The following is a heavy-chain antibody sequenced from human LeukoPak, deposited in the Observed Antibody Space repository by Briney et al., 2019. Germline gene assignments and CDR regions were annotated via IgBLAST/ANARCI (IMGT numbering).Heavy chain of an antibody. V-gene: IGHV3-33*06. CDR2: IWYDGSNK. CDR1: RFTFSSYG. Sequence: PGGSLRLSCAASRFTFSSYGMHWVRQTPSKGREWVAVIWYDGSNKYYADSVKGRFTISRDNSKNTLYLQMNSLRAKDRAVYYCAKDPIRYGSGSYVDYWGQGPLVTVSS. D-gene: IGHD3-10*01. CDR3: AKDPIRYGSGSYVDY. J-gene: IGHJ4*02.